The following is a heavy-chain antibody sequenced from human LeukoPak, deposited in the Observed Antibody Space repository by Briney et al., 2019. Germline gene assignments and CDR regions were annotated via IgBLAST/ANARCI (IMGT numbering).Heavy chain of an antibody. J-gene: IGHJ4*02. CDR1: GYTFISYE. V-gene: IGHV1-8*01. Sequence: GSVKVSCKASGYTFISYEINWVRQATGQGLEWMGWMNPNSGNTDYAQKFQGRVTMTRSTSISTAYMELSSLRSEDTAVYYCARGSSWRQIDDWGQGTLVTVSS. D-gene: IGHD6-13*01. CDR2: MNPNSGNT. CDR3: ARGSSWRQIDD.